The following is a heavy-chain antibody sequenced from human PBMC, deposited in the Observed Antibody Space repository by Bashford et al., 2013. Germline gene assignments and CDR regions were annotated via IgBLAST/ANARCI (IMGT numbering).Heavy chain of an antibody. J-gene: IGHJ4*02. V-gene: IGHV1-69*04. D-gene: IGHD3-22*01. CDR3: ARAGEGYDSSGYRGY. Sequence: VASVKVSCKASGGTFSSYAISWVRQAPGQGLEWMGRIIPILGIANYAQKFQGRVTITADKSTSTAYMELSSLRSEDTAVYYCARAGEGYDSSGYRGYWGQGTLGHRLL. CDR2: IIPILGIA. CDR1: GGTFSSYA.